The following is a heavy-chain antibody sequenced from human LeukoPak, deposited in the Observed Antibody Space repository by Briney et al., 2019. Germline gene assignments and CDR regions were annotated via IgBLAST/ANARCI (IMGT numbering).Heavy chain of an antibody. D-gene: IGHD3-22*01. Sequence: GGSLRLSCAASGFTFSSYGMSWVRQAPGKGLEWVSGINWNGGSTGYADSVKGRFTISRDNAKNSLYLQMNSLRAEDTALYYCATIGDYYDSSGYPGYWGQGTLVTVSS. V-gene: IGHV3-20*04. CDR2: INWNGGST. CDR3: ATIGDYYDSSGYPGY. J-gene: IGHJ4*02. CDR1: GFTFSSYG.